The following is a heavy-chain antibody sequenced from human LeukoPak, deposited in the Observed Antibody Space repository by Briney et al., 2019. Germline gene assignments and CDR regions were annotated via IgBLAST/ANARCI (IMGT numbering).Heavy chain of an antibody. J-gene: IGHJ5*02. CDR2: ISGSGGST. Sequence: GGSLRLSCAASGFTFSSYAMSWVRQAPGKGLEWVSAISGSGGSTYYADSVKGRFTISRDNSKNTLYLQMNSLRAEDTAVYYCARDIVVVVAYNWFDPWGQGTLVTVSS. CDR1: GFTFSSYA. CDR3: ARDIVVVVAYNWFDP. V-gene: IGHV3-23*01. D-gene: IGHD2-15*01.